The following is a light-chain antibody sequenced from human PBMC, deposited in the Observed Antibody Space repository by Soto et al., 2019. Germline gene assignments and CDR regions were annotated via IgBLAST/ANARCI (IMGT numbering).Light chain of an antibody. CDR3: QVWDSSSDHPGVV. CDR1: NIGSKS. V-gene: IGLV3-21*04. CDR2: YDS. Sequence: SYELPQPPSVSVAPGKTARITCGGNNIGSKSVHWYQQKPGQAPVLVIYYDSDRPSGIPERYSGSNSGNTATLTISRVEAGDEADYYCQVWDSSSDHPGVVFGGGTKLTVL. J-gene: IGLJ2*01.